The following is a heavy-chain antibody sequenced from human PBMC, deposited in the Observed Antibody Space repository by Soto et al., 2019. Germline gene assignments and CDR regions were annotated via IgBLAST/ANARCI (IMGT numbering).Heavy chain of an antibody. CDR2: ISGSGGNT. V-gene: IGHV3-23*01. Sequence: GGSLRLSCAASGFTFSSYAMSWVRQAPGKGLEWVSAISGSGGNTYYADSVKGRFTISRDNSKNTLYLQMNSLRAEDTAVYYCAGPIYGDYAGDAFDIWGQGTMVTVSS. CDR3: AGPIYGDYAGDAFDI. J-gene: IGHJ3*02. D-gene: IGHD4-17*01. CDR1: GFTFSSYA.